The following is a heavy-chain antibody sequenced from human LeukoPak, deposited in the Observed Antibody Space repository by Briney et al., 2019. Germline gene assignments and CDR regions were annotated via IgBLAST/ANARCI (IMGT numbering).Heavy chain of an antibody. CDR3: ASDLRGAYRIAAADS. D-gene: IGHD6-13*01. CDR1: GYTFTSYG. Sequence: ASVKVSCKASGYTFTSYGISWVRQAPGQGLEWMGWISAYNGNTNYAQKLQGRVTMTTDTSTSTAYMELRSLRSDDTAVYYCASDLRGAYRIAAADSWGQGTLVTVSS. CDR2: ISAYNGNT. J-gene: IGHJ4*02. V-gene: IGHV1-18*01.